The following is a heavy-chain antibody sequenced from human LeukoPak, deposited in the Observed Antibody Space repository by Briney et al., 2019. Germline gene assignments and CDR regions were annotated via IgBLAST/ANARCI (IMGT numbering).Heavy chain of an antibody. V-gene: IGHV4-4*07. D-gene: IGHD4-17*01. CDR2: IYTTGST. CDR3: ARTLYYGDFADDAFDI. CDR1: GGSISSYY. Sequence: SETLSLTCTVSGGSISSYYWNWIRQPAGKGLEWIGRIYTTGSTNYNPSLKSRVTMLVDTSKSQFSLKLSSVTAADTAMYYCARTLYYGDFADDAFDIWGQGTMVTVSS. J-gene: IGHJ3*02.